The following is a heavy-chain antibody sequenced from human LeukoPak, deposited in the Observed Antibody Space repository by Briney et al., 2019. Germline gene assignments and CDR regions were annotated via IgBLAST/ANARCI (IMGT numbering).Heavy chain of an antibody. Sequence: GGSLRLSCAASGFTFSSYAMHWVRQAPGKGLEWVEVISYDGSNKYYADSVKGRFTISRDNSKNTLYLQMNSLRAEDTAVYYCARRTSGYHDAYFDYWGQGTLVTVSS. CDR3: ARRTSGYHDAYFDY. V-gene: IGHV3-30-3*01. CDR1: GFTFSSYA. J-gene: IGHJ4*02. D-gene: IGHD3-22*01. CDR2: ISYDGSNK.